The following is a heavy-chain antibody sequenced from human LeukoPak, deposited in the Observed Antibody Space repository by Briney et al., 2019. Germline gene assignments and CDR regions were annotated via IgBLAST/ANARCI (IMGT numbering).Heavy chain of an antibody. CDR3: AKHRGYSYGSLGMDV. Sequence: TGGSLRLSCAASGFTFSSYGMHWVRQAPGKGLEWVAVISYDGSNKYYADSVKGRFTISRDNSKNTLYLQMNSLRAGDTAVYYCAKHRGYSYGSLGMDVWGQGTTVTVSS. CDR1: GFTFSSYG. J-gene: IGHJ6*02. D-gene: IGHD5-18*01. CDR2: ISYDGSNK. V-gene: IGHV3-30*18.